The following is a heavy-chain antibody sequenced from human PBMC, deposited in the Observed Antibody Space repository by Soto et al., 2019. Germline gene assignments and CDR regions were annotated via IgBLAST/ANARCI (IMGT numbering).Heavy chain of an antibody. CDR2: MNPNSGNT. CDR1: GYTFTSYD. V-gene: IGHV1-8*01. CDR3: ARVSPLWFGELSAAY. D-gene: IGHD3-10*01. J-gene: IGHJ4*02. Sequence: ASVKVSCKASGYTFTSYDINWVRQATGQGLEWMGWMNPNSGNTGYAQKFQGRVTMTRNTSISTAYMELSSLRSEDTAVYYCARVSPLWFGELSAAYWGQGTLVTVSS.